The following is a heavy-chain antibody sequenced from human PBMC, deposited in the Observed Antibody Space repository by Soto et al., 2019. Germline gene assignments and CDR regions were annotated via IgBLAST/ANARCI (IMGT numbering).Heavy chain of an antibody. D-gene: IGHD6-13*01. V-gene: IGHV3-30*18. CDR3: AKDIYKGAAGTLLDY. CDR1: GFTFSSYG. J-gene: IGHJ4*02. Sequence: QVQLVESGGGVAQPGRSLRLSCAASGFTFSSYGMHWVRQAPGKGLEWVAVISYDGSNNYYADSVKGRFTISRDNSKNTLYLEMDSLRAEDTAVYYCAKDIYKGAAGTLLDYWGQGTLVTVSS. CDR2: ISYDGSNN.